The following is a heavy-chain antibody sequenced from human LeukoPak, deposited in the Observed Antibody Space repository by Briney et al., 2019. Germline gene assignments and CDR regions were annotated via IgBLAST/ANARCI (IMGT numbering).Heavy chain of an antibody. CDR3: ARRNVYSSSWDYFDY. CDR2: IYYSGST. V-gene: IGHV4-39*07. CDR1: GGSISSNNYY. Sequence: SETLSLTCTVSGGSISSNNYYWGWMRQPPGKGLEWIGSIYYSGSTYYNPSLKSRVTISVDTSRNQFSLKLSSVTAADTAVYYCARRNVYSSSWDYFDYWGQGTLVTVSS. D-gene: IGHD6-13*01. J-gene: IGHJ4*02.